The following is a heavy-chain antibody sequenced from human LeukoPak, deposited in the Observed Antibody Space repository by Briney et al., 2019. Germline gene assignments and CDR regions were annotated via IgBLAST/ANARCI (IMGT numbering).Heavy chain of an antibody. V-gene: IGHV6-1*01. CDR1: GDSVSSNSAT. Sequence: SQTLSLTCAISGDSVSSNSATWNWIRQSPSRGLEWLGRTYYRSKWYKYYAVSVKSRITINPGTSKNQVSLQLNSVTPDDTAVYYCARGPSYFQHWGQGTLVTVSS. J-gene: IGHJ1*01. CDR2: TYYRSKWYK. CDR3: ARGPSYFQH.